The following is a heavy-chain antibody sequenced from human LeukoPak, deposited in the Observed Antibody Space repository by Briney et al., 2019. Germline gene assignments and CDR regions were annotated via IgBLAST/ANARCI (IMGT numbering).Heavy chain of an antibody. D-gene: IGHD3-3*01. CDR1: GYTFTSYA. Sequence: RASVKVSCKASGYTFTSYAMHWVRQAPGQRLEWMGWINAGNGNTKYSQKFQGRVTITRDTSASTAYMELSSLRSEDTAVYYCALKGYDFWSGFDCWGQGTLVTVSS. CDR2: INAGNGNT. V-gene: IGHV1-3*01. J-gene: IGHJ4*02. CDR3: ALKGYDFWSGFDC.